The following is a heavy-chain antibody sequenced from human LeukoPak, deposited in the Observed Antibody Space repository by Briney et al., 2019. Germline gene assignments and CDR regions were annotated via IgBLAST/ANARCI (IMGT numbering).Heavy chain of an antibody. Sequence: GASVKVSCKASGYTFTSYSISWVRQAPGQGLEWMGWISAYNGNTNYAQKLQGRVTMTTDTSTSTAYMELRSLRSDDTAVYYCARDPAVAGLYYYYYMDVWGKGTTVTISS. V-gene: IGHV1-18*01. CDR1: GYTFTSYS. J-gene: IGHJ6*03. CDR2: ISAYNGNT. CDR3: ARDPAVAGLYYYYYMDV. D-gene: IGHD6-19*01.